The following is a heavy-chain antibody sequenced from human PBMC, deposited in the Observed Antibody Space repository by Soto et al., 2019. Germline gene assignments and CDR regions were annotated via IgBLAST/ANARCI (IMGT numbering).Heavy chain of an antibody. J-gene: IGHJ6*02. Sequence: EVQLLESGGGLIQPGGSLRLSCAASGFTFSIYAMSWVRQAPGRGLEWVSGISGSGTSTYYVDSVKGRFTISRDNSENMRYVHMISRRAGGTAVYYGAEDWRYFGSCYYCGLGVWGQGTTVTGSS. V-gene: IGHV3-23*01. CDR3: AEDWRYFGSCYYCGLGV. D-gene: IGHD3-10*01. CDR1: GFTFSIYA. CDR2: ISGSGTST.